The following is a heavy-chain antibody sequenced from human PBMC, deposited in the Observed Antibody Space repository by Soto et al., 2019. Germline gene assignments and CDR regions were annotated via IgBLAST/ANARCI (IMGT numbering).Heavy chain of an antibody. CDR3: ARDRHIWTFDY. D-gene: IGHD2-21*01. J-gene: IGHJ4*02. CDR1: GFTFSSYA. CDR2: ISYDGSNK. V-gene: IGHV3-30-3*01. Sequence: HPGGSLRLSCAASGFTFSSYAMHWVRQAPGKGLEWVAVISYDGSNKYYADSVKGRFTISRDNSKNTLYLQMNSLRAEDTAVYYCARDRHIWTFDYWGQGTLVTVSS.